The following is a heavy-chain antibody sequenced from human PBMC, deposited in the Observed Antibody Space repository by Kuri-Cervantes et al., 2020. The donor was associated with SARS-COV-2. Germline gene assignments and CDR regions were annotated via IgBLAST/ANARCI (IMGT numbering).Heavy chain of an antibody. J-gene: IGHJ6*02. CDR1: GYTFTGYY. V-gene: IGHV1-2*02. CDR2: INPNSGGT. D-gene: IGHD2-2*02. CDR3: ARYKAYELPPAIDYYHNYSMDV. Sequence: ASVKVSCKASGYTFTGYYMHWVRQAPGQGLEWMGWINPNSGGTNYAQKFQGRVTMTRDTSISTAYMELSRLRSGDTAVYYCARYKAYELPPAIDYYHNYSMDVWGQGTTVTVSS.